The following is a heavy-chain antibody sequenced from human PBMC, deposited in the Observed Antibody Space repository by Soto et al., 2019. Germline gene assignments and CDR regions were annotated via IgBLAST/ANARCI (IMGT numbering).Heavy chain of an antibody. D-gene: IGHD3-10*01. CDR2: IYYSGST. Sequence: SETLSLTCAVSDGSISGRSYYWGWIRQSPGKGLEWIGSIYYSGSTYYNPSLKSRVTISVDTSKNQLSLRLSSVTAADTAVYYCARQHYYALGSRGMDVWDQGTTVTVSS. CDR3: ARQHYYALGSRGMDV. V-gene: IGHV4-39*01. J-gene: IGHJ6*02. CDR1: DGSISGRSYY.